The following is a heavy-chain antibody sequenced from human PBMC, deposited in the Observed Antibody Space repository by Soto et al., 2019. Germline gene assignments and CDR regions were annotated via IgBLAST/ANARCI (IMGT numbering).Heavy chain of an antibody. V-gene: IGHV3-7*01. CDR1: GFTFSSYW. D-gene: IGHD2-2*01. Sequence: GGSLRLYCAASGFTFSSYWMSCVRQAPGKGLEWVANIKQDGSKKYYVDSVKGRFTISRDNAKNSLYLQMNSLRAEDTAVYYCARDPNIVLVPAALRSYYYYGMDVWGQGTTVTVSS. J-gene: IGHJ6*02. CDR2: IKQDGSKK. CDR3: ARDPNIVLVPAALRSYYYYGMDV.